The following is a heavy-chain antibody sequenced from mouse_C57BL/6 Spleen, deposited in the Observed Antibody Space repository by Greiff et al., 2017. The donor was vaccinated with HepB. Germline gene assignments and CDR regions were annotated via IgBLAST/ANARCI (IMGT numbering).Heavy chain of an antibody. D-gene: IGHD4-1*01. J-gene: IGHJ1*03. V-gene: IGHV5-12*01. CDR3: ARHGTGYFDV. CDR1: GFTFSDYY. Sequence: DVMLVESGGGLVQPGGSLKLSCAASGFTFSDYYMYWVRQTPETRLEWVAYISNGGGSTYYPDTVKGRFTISRDNAKNTLYLQMSRLKSEDTAMYYCARHGTGYFDVWGTGTTVTVSS. CDR2: ISNGGGST.